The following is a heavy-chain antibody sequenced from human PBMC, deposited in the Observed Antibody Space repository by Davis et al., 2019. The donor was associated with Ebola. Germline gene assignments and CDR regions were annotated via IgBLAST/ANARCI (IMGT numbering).Heavy chain of an antibody. Sequence: SETLSLTCTVSGGSISSGGYYWSWIRQHPGKGLEWIGYIHYSGSTYYNPSLRTRVTISLDTSKNQFSLKLSSVTAADTAVYYCAKSGLSFGVVKYHYGMDVWGKGTTVTVSS. CDR1: GGSISSGGYY. D-gene: IGHD3-3*01. V-gene: IGHV4-31*03. CDR2: IHYSGST. CDR3: AKSGLSFGVVKYHYGMDV. J-gene: IGHJ6*04.